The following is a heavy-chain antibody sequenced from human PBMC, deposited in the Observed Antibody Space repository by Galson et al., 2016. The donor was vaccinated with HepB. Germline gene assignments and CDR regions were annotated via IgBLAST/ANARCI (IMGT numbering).Heavy chain of an antibody. Sequence: LRLSCAASGFTFGDYTMSWFRQAPGKGLEWLGFIRSKAYGGTADYAASVRGRFTFYRDDSKTIAYLKMTSLKYEDTAGYFCNRGGAGTNAFDFWGQGTLVTVSS. D-gene: IGHD1-26*01. V-gene: IGHV3-49*03. CDR3: NRGGAGTNAFDF. J-gene: IGHJ3*01. CDR1: GFTFGDYT. CDR2: IRSKAYGGTA.